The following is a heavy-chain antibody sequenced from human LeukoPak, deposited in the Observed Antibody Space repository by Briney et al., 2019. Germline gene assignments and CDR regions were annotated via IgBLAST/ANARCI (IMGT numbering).Heavy chain of an antibody. Sequence: GGSLRLSCAASGFTFSTYTMNWVRQAPGKGLEWVSFINTKSKTIYYADSVRGRFTISRDNAKNSLHLQMNSLRADDTAVYYCAGYGDYPYWGQGTPVTVSS. CDR1: GFTFSTYT. CDR2: INTKSKTI. V-gene: IGHV3-48*04. J-gene: IGHJ4*02. CDR3: AGYGDYPY. D-gene: IGHD4-17*01.